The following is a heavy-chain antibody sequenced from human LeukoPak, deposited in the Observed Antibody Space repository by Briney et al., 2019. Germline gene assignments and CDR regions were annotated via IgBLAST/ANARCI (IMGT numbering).Heavy chain of an antibody. D-gene: IGHD3-22*01. V-gene: IGHV3-66*01. CDR3: ARDSRGNYYDSTSYYCYFDY. Sequence: PGGSLRLSCAASGFTVSSNYMSWVRQAPGKGLEWVSVIYSGGSTYYTDSVKGRFTISRDNSKNTLYLQMNSLRAKDTAVYYCARDSRGNYYDSTSYYCYFDYWGQGTLVTVSS. J-gene: IGHJ4*02. CDR2: IYSGGST. CDR1: GFTVSSNY.